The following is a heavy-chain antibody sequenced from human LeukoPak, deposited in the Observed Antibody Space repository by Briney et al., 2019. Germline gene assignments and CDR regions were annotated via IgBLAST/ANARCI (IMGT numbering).Heavy chain of an antibody. CDR3: AKDCGGDCYSHS. J-gene: IGHJ4*02. Sequence: GGSLRLSCAASGFTFSSYAMSWVRQAPGKGLEWVSGISGSDGSTNYADSVKGRFTISRDISRSTLYLQMNSLWPEDTAVYYCAKDCGGDCYSHSWGQGTLVTVSS. D-gene: IGHD2-21*02. V-gene: IGHV3-23*01. CDR2: ISGSDGST. CDR1: GFTFSSYA.